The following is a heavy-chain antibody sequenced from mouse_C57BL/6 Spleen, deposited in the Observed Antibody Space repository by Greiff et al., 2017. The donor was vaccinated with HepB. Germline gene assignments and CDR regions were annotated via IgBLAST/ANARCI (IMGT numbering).Heavy chain of an antibody. CDR1: GYTFTDYN. Sequence: VQLQQSGPELVKPGASVKMSCKASGYTFTDYNMHWVKQSHGKSLEWIGYINPNNGGTSYNQKFKGKATLTVNKSSSTAYMELRSLTSEDSAVYYCARTDRLRLYFDYWGQGTTLTVSS. CDR3: ARTDRLRLYFDY. V-gene: IGHV1-22*01. D-gene: IGHD2-4*01. CDR2: INPNNGGT. J-gene: IGHJ2*01.